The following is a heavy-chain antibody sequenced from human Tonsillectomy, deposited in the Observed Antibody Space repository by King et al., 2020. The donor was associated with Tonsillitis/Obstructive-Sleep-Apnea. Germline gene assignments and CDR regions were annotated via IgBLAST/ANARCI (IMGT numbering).Heavy chain of an antibody. V-gene: IGHV1-18*01. Sequence: QLVQSGVEVKKPGASVRVSCKASGYTFTSYGITWVRQAPGQGLDWMGWISAYNGITNYAQKFQGRVTLTTDTSTSTASLELRSLRSDDTAVYYCSTDSGDYYGVGGYWGQGSLVIVSS. J-gene: IGHJ4*02. CDR3: STDSGDYYGVGGY. CDR1: GYTFTSYG. CDR2: ISAYNGIT. D-gene: IGHD3-22*01.